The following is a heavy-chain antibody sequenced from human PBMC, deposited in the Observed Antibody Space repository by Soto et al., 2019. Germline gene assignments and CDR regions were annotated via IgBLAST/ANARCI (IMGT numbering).Heavy chain of an antibody. Sequence: GWSLRLSCASSVFTFSSYAMHWVRQAPGKGLEWVAVISYDGSNKYYADSVKGRFTISRDNSKNTLYLQMNSLRAEDMAVYYCARVSHRGYSYGYPDYWGQGTLVTVSS. J-gene: IGHJ4*02. CDR2: ISYDGSNK. D-gene: IGHD5-18*01. CDR3: ARVSHRGYSYGYPDY. V-gene: IGHV3-30-3*01. CDR1: VFTFSSYA.